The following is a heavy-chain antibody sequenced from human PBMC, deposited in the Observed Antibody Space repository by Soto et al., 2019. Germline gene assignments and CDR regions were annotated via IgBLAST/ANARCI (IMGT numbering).Heavy chain of an antibody. CDR2: ISGSGVST. CDR3: AKDAALVVTYPYNWFDP. J-gene: IGHJ5*02. CDR1: GFTFSSYA. Sequence: GGSLRLSCAASGFTFSSYAMSWVRQAPGKGLEWVSAISGSGVSTYYADSVKGRFTISRDNSKNTLYLQMSSLRAEDTAVYYCAKDAALVVTYPYNWFDPWGQGTLVTVSS. D-gene: IGHD3-22*01. V-gene: IGHV3-23*01.